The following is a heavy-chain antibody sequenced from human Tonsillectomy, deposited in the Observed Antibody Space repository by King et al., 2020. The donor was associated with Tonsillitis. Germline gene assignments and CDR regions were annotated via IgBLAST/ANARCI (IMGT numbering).Heavy chain of an antibody. Sequence: QLQESGPGLVKPSQTLSLTCAVSGGSISSGGYSWSWIRQPPGKGLEWIGYIYYSGSTYYNPSLKSRVTISVDTSKNQFSLTLSSVTAADTAVYYCARRPVPAAMYDDAFDIWGQGTMVTVSS. CDR1: GGSISSGGYS. J-gene: IGHJ3*02. D-gene: IGHD2-2*01. CDR2: IYYSGST. V-gene: IGHV4-30-4*07. CDR3: ARRPVPAAMYDDAFDI.